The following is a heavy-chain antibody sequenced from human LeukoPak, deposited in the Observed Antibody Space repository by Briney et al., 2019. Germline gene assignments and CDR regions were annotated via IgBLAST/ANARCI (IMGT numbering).Heavy chain of an antibody. CDR1: GGSISSYY. CDR2: IHYSGST. D-gene: IGHD3-16*02. J-gene: IGHJ4*02. Sequence: SETLSLTCTVSGGSISSYYWSWTRQPPGKGLEWIGYIHYSGSTNYNPSLKSRVTISVDTSKNQFSLKLSSVTAADTAVYYCASLLGELSFNGYWGQGTLVTVSS. V-gene: IGHV4-59*12. CDR3: ASLLGELSFNGY.